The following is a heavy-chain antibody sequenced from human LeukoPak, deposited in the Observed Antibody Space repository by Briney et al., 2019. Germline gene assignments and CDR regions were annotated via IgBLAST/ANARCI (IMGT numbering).Heavy chain of an antibody. CDR1: GFTFSDYY. Sequence: PGGSLRLSCAASGFTFSDYYMSWIRQAPGKGLEWVSYISSSGSTIYYADSVKGRFTISRDNAKNSLYLQMNSLRAEDTAVYHCAKDSHWILFDDWGQGTLVTVSS. V-gene: IGHV3-11*04. D-gene: IGHD2-2*03. J-gene: IGHJ4*02. CDR3: AKDSHWILFDD. CDR2: ISSSGSTI.